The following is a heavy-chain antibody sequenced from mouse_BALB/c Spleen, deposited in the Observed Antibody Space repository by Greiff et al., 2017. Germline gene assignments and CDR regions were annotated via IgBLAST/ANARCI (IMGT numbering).Heavy chain of an antibody. J-gene: IGHJ4*01. Sequence: DVQLVESGGGLVQPGGSLRLSCATSGFTFTDYYMSWVRQPPGKALEWLGFIRNKANGYTTEYSASVKGRFTISRDTSQSILYLQMNTLRTEDSATYYCARDITGYYAMDYWGQGTSVTVSS. CDR3: ARDITGYYAMDY. CDR2: IRNKANGYTT. CDR1: GFTFTDYY. V-gene: IGHV7-3*02. D-gene: IGHD4-1*01.